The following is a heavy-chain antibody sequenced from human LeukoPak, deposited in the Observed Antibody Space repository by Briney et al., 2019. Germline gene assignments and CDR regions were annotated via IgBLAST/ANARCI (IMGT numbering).Heavy chain of an antibody. D-gene: IGHD2-2*01. J-gene: IGHJ3*02. CDR2: IYPGDSDI. CDR1: GYSFTSYW. V-gene: IGHV5-51*01. CDR3: ARSCSSTSCYLTDAFDI. Sequence: GESLKISCKGSGYSFTSYWIGWVRQMPWKGLEWMGIIYPGDSDIRYSPSFQGQVIISADKSISTAYLQWSSLKASDTAIYYCARSCSSTSCYLTDAFDIWGQGTMVTVSS.